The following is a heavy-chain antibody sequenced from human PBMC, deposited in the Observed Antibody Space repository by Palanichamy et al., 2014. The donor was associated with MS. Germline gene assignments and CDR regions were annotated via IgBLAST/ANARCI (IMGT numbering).Heavy chain of an antibody. CDR3: ARDLLGLPKKYFDS. V-gene: IGHV3-30*02. J-gene: IGHJ4*02. Sequence: QVQLVESGGGVVQPGGSLRLSCATSGFSLTVYGVHWVRQAPGKGLEWVSYIWYDDSNKEYADSVKGRFTISKDSSKRTLYLQLNSLRPEDTAVYYCARDLLGLPKKYFDSWGQGTPVTVSS. CDR1: GFSLTVYG. D-gene: IGHD5-18*01. CDR2: IWYDDSNK.